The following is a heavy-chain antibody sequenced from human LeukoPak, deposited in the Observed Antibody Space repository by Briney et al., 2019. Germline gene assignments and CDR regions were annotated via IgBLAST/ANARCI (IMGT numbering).Heavy chain of an antibody. D-gene: IGHD1-7*01. CDR1: GFIFSSYA. CDR3: AKRRGLELTYYYHMDV. CDR2: ISGSGGST. V-gene: IGHV3-23*01. J-gene: IGHJ6*03. Sequence: GGSLRLSCAASGFIFSSYAMGWVRQAPGKGLEWVSAISGSGGSTYYADSVKGRFTISRDNSKNTLYLQMNSLRADDTAVYYCAKRRGLELTYYYHMDVWGKGTTVTVSS.